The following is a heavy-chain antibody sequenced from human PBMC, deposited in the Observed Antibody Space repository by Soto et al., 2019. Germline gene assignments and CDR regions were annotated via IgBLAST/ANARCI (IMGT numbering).Heavy chain of an antibody. V-gene: IGHV6-1*01. D-gene: IGHD3-16*02. J-gene: IGHJ4*02. CDR2: TYYRSKWFN. Sequence: TLSLTCAISGDSVSSKNAAWTWIRQSPSRGLEWLGRTYYRSKWFNGYAVSVKGRITINPDTSKNQFSLQLNSLTPEDTAVYYCARSGPGGYIDYWGQGTLVTVSS. CDR3: ARSGPGGYIDY. CDR1: GDSVSSKNAA.